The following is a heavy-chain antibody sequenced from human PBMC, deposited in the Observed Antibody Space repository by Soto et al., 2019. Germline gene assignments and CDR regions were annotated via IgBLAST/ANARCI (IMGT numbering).Heavy chain of an antibody. CDR1: GFTFSSYG. CDR2: ISYDGSNK. J-gene: IGHJ3*02. Sequence: QVPLVESGGGVVQPGRSLRLSCAASGFTFSSYGMHWVRQAPGKGLEWVAVISYDGSNKYYADSVKGRFTISRDNSKNTLYLQMNSLRAEDTAVYYCAKAVWPHAFDIWGQGTMVTVSS. D-gene: IGHD2-21*01. V-gene: IGHV3-30*18. CDR3: AKAVWPHAFDI.